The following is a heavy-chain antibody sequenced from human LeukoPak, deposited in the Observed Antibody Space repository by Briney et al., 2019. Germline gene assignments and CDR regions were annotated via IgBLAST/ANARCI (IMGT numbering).Heavy chain of an antibody. D-gene: IGHD3-9*01. Sequence: SVKVSCKASGGTFSSYAISWVRQAPGQGLEWMGGIIPIFGTANYAQKFQGRVTITADESTSTAYMELSSLRSEDTAVYYCAAEVSYYDILTGYGDIWGQGTMVTVSS. CDR2: IIPIFGTA. CDR3: AAEVSYYDILTGYGDI. CDR1: GGTFSSYA. V-gene: IGHV1-69*13. J-gene: IGHJ3*02.